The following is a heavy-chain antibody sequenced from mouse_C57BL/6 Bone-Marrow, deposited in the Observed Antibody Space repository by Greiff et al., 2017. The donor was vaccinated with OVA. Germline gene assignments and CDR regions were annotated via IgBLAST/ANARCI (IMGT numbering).Heavy chain of an antibody. CDR3: TRGYSNYDAMDY. J-gene: IGHJ4*01. CDR1: GYTFTDYE. Sequence: QVQLKESGAELVRPGASVTLTCTASGYTFTDYEMHWVKQTPVHGLEWIGVIDPETGGTAYNQKFKGKAILTADKSSSTAYMEIRSLTSEDSAVYYCTRGYSNYDAMDYWGQGTSVTVTS. V-gene: IGHV1-15*01. CDR2: IDPETGGT. D-gene: IGHD2-5*01.